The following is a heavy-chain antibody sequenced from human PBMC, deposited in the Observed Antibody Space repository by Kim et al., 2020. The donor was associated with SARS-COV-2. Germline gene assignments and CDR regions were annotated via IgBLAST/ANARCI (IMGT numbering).Heavy chain of an antibody. CDR2: T. J-gene: IGHJ4*02. V-gene: IGHV3-23*01. Sequence: TYYADSVKSRLTIYRDNSKNTLYRQMNSMRAEDTAVYYCAKSRVARYYFDYWGQGTLVTVSS. CDR3: AKSRVARYYFDY.